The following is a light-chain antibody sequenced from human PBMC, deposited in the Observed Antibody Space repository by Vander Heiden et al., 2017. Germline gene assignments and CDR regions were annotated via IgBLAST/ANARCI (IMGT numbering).Light chain of an antibody. Sequence: QSPLTQPPSASGSPGQSVTISCTGTSSDVGAYNYVSWYQQHPGKVPKLMIYEVSKRPSGIPYRFSASKSGNTASLTVSGLQAEDEADYYCSSYAGSNNLVFGGGTKLTVL. CDR3: SSYAGSNNLV. CDR1: SSDVGAYNY. V-gene: IGLV2-8*01. CDR2: EVS. J-gene: IGLJ2*01.